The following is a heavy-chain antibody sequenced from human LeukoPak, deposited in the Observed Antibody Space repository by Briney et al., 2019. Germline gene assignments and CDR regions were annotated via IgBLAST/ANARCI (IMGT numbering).Heavy chain of an antibody. Sequence: KSSETLSLTCTVSGGSISSGSYYWSWIRQPPGKGLEWIGYIYYSGSTNYNPSLKSRVTISVDTSKNQFSLKLSSVTAADTAVYYCARDRSYYDSSGDLGYYFDYWGQGTLVTVSS. CDR1: GGSISSGSYY. CDR3: ARDRSYYDSSGDLGYYFDY. CDR2: IYYSGST. V-gene: IGHV4-61*01. D-gene: IGHD3-22*01. J-gene: IGHJ4*02.